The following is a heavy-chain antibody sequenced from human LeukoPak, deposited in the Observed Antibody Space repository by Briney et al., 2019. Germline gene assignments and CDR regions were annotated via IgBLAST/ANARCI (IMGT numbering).Heavy chain of an antibody. CDR1: GGSISSSSYY. J-gene: IGHJ6*02. Sequence: PSETLSLTCTVSGGSISSSSYYWGWIRQPPGKGLESIGSIYYSGSTYYNPSLKSRVTISVDTSKKQFSLKLNSVTAADTAVYYCARGHQVPAAMQGYYYYYGMDVWGQGATVTVSS. CDR3: ARGHQVPAAMQGYYYYYGMDV. CDR2: IYYSGST. D-gene: IGHD2-2*01. V-gene: IGHV4-39*01.